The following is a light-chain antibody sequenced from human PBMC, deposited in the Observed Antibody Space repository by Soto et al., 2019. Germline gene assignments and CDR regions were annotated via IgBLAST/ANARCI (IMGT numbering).Light chain of an antibody. CDR3: GTWDSSLSVVV. V-gene: IGLV1-51*01. Sequence: QAVVTQPPSVSAAPGQKVTISCSGSSSNIGNNYVSWYQQFPGTAPNLLIYDDNHRPSGIPDRFSGSKSGTSATLGITGLQTGDEADYYCGTWDSSLSVVVFGGGTQLTVL. J-gene: IGLJ2*01. CDR2: DDN. CDR1: SSNIGNNY.